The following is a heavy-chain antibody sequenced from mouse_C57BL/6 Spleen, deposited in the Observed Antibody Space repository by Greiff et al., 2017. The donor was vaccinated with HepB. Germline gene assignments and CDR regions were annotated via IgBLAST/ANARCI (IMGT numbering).Heavy chain of an antibody. J-gene: IGHJ1*01. V-gene: IGHV5-9-1*02. D-gene: IGHD2-5*01. Sequence: EVKLVESGEGLVKPGGSLKLSCAASGFTFSSYAMSWVRQTPEKRLEWVAYISSGGDYIYYADTVKGRVTISRDNARNTLYLQMSSLKSEDTAMYYCTRGGTYYSNYEYFDVWGSGTTVTVSS. CDR3: TRGGTYYSNYEYFDV. CDR1: GFTFSSYA. CDR2: ISSGGDYI.